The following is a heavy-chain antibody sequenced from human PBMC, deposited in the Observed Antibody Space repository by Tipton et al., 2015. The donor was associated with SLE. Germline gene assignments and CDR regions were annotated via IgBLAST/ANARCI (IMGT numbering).Heavy chain of an antibody. CDR2: IYYSGST. J-gene: IGHJ3*02. CDR3: ARVSHTISAFDI. CDR1: GGSISSHY. V-gene: IGHV4-59*11. D-gene: IGHD5-12*01. Sequence: TLSLTCTVSGGSISSHYWSLIRQPPGTGLEWIGYIYYSGSTNYNPSLKSRVTISVDTSKNQFSLKLSSVTAADTAVYYCARVSHTISAFDIWGQGTMVTVSS.